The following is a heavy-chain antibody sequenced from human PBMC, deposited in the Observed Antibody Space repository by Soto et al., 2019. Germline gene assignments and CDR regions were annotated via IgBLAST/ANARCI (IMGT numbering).Heavy chain of an antibody. Sequence: QVQLVQSGAEVKKPGASVKVSCKASGYTFTSYGISWVRQAPGQGLEWMGWISAYNGNTNYAQKLQGRVTMTTDTATSTAYMELRSRRADDSAVYYCARDMSGSYPSYYYYGMDVWGQGTTVTVSS. CDR2: ISAYNGNT. CDR1: GYTFTSYG. CDR3: ARDMSGSYPSYYYYGMDV. D-gene: IGHD1-26*01. V-gene: IGHV1-18*01. J-gene: IGHJ6*02.